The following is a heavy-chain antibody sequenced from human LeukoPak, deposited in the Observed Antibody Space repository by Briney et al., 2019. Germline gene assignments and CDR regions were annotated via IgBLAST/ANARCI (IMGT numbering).Heavy chain of an antibody. J-gene: IGHJ3*02. CDR1: GGSISSNSDY. CDR3: ARDLLEYQLLLYYGSGSYSPGAFDI. Sequence: SETLSLTCTVSGGSISSNSDYWGWLRQPPGKGLEWIGSIYYSGSTYYNPSLKSRVTISVDTSKNQFSLKLSSVTAADTAVYYCARDLLEYQLLLYYGSGSYSPGAFDIWGQGTMVTVSS. D-gene: IGHD3-10*01. V-gene: IGHV4-39*07. CDR2: IYYSGST.